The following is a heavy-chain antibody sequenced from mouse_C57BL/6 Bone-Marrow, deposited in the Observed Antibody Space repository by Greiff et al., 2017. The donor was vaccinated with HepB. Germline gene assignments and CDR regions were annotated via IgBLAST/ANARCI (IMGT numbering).Heavy chain of an antibody. D-gene: IGHD2-5*01. CDR3: AKEAYYSNYGFAY. CDR1: GFSLTSYG. CDR2: IWSGGST. V-gene: IGHV2-4*01. Sequence: VQGVESGPGLVQPSQSLSITCTVSGFSLTSYGVHWVRQPPGKGLEWLGVIWSGGSTDYNAAFISRLSISKDNSKSQVFFKMNSLQADDTAIYYCAKEAYYSNYGFAYWGQGTLVTVSA. J-gene: IGHJ3*01.